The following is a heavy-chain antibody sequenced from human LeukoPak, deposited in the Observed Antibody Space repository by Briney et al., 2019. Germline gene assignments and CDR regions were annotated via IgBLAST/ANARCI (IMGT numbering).Heavy chain of an antibody. D-gene: IGHD3-22*01. CDR3: ARDTYLSYYDSSGYRSYFDY. CDR2: IYHSGST. V-gene: IGHV4-38-2*02. CDR1: GYSISSGYY. J-gene: IGHJ4*02. Sequence: SETLSLTCTVSGYSISSGYYWGWIRQPPGKGLEWIGSIYHSGSTYYNPSLKSRVTISVDTSKNQFSLKLSSVTAADTAVYYCARDTYLSYYDSSGYRSYFDYWGQGTLVTVSS.